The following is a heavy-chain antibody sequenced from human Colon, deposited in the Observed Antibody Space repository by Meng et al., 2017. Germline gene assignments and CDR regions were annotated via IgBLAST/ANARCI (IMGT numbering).Heavy chain of an antibody. Sequence: QVQLQQSGPGLVKPSQTLSLTCVIPGDSVSSNTAAWNWIRQSPSRGLEWLGRTYYRSKWYNEYAVSVKSRMTFNADTSKNQVSLQVNSVTPEDTAVYYCARDHGYSYGLPLDYWGQGILVTV. V-gene: IGHV6-1*01. CDR3: ARDHGYSYGLPLDY. CDR1: GDSVSSNTAA. J-gene: IGHJ4*02. CDR2: TYYRSKWYN. D-gene: IGHD5-18*01.